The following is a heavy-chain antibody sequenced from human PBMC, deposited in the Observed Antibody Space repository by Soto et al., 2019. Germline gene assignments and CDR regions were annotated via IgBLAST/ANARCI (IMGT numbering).Heavy chain of an antibody. V-gene: IGHV1-24*01. CDR1: GYTLTELS. CDR2: FDPEDGET. J-gene: IGHJ3*02. CDR3: ATDLSRRGYCSGGSCYSHDAFDI. D-gene: IGHD2-15*01. Sequence: ASVKVSCKVSGYTLTELSMHWVRQAPGKGLEWMGGFDPEDGETIYAQKFQGRVTMTEDTSTDTAYMELSSLRSEDTAVYYCATDLSRRGYCSGGSCYSHDAFDIWGQGTMVTVSS.